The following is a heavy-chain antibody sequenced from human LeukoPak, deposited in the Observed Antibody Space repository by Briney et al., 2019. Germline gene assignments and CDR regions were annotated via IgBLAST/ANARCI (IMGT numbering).Heavy chain of an antibody. CDR1: GFTFSDYY. CDR3: ARDSDGSSSYYFDY. Sequence: PGGSLRLSCAASGFTFSDYYMSWIRRAPGKGLEWLSSIRSSSSYRNYADSVEGRFTISRDNAKNSLYLQMNSLTAEDTAVYYCARDSDGSSSYYFDYWGQGTLVTVSS. CDR2: IRSSSSYR. D-gene: IGHD6-6*01. V-gene: IGHV3-11*06. J-gene: IGHJ4*02.